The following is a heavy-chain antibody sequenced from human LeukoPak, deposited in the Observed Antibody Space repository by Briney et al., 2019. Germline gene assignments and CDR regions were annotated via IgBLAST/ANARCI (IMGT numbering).Heavy chain of an antibody. CDR2: TYYRSKWYN. Sequence: SQTLSLTCAISGDSASSNSAAWNWIRQSPSRGLEWLGRTYYRSKWYNDYAVSVKSRITINPDTSKNQFSLQLNSVTPEDTAVYYCASSLGSSGWIYYFDYWGQGTLVTVSS. D-gene: IGHD6-19*01. CDR1: GDSASSNSAA. V-gene: IGHV6-1*01. CDR3: ASSLGSSGWIYYFDY. J-gene: IGHJ4*02.